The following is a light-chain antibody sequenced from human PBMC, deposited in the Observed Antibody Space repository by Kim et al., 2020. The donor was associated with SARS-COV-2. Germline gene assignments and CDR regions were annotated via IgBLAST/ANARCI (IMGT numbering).Light chain of an antibody. V-gene: IGLV2-14*03. J-gene: IGLJ2*01. Sequence: SITTPSTGTSSDVGAYNHVSCYQQHPARDPKLMIIDVSDQPSGVSNRFSGGKSDDTTSLTISGLQAADEDDYYCSSLTSGATSVVFGGGTQLTVL. CDR1: SSDVGAYNH. CDR2: DVS. CDR3: SSLTSGATSVV.